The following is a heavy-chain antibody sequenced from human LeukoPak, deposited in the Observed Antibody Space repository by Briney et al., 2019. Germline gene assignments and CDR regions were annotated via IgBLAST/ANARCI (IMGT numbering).Heavy chain of an antibody. V-gene: IGHV4-39*01. CDR1: GVSISSTSYC. CDR3: AQSLGASTWFGNWFDP. Sequence: SETLSLTCTVSGVSISSTSYCWGWIRQPPGKGPEWIGSIYYSGRSYYNPSLKSRVTISVDTPKNQFSLKLSSVTAADTAVYYCAQSLGASTWFGNWFDPWGQGTLVTVSS. J-gene: IGHJ5*02. D-gene: IGHD3-10*01. CDR2: IYYSGRS.